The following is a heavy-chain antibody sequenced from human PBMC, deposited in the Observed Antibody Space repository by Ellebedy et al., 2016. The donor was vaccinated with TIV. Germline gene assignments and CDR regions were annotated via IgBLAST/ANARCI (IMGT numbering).Heavy chain of an antibody. CDR2: INHSGST. J-gene: IGHJ4*02. V-gene: IGHV4-34*01. D-gene: IGHD2-15*01. Sequence: MPGGSLRLSCAVYGGSFSGYYWSWIRQPPGKGLEWIGEINHSGSTNYNPSLKSRVTISVDTSKNQFSLKLSSVTAADTAVYYCARGHPSGYGYWGQGTLVTVSS. CDR3: ARGHPSGYGY. CDR1: GGSFSGYY.